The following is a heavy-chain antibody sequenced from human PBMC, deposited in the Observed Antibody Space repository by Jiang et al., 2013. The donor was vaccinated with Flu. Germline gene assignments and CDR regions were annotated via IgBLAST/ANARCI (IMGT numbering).Heavy chain of an antibody. V-gene: IGHV1-69*06. CDR1: GGTFSSFA. D-gene: IGHD5-18*01. CDR2: INPIFGTT. Sequence: QLVESGAEVKKPGSSVKVSCKTSGGTFSSFAINWVRQAPGQGLEWMGGINPIFGTTDYAQIFQGRVTIIADRSTSTAYMDLSSLRSEDTAVYYCARSSWGYSYGPFEYWGQGTLVTVSS. CDR3: ARSSWGYSYGPFEY. J-gene: IGHJ4*02.